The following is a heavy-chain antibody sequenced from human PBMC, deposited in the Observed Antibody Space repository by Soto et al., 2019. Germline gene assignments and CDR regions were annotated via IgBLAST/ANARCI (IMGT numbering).Heavy chain of an antibody. Sequence: GSLRLSCAASGFTFSNAWMSWVRQAPGKGLEWVGRIKSKTDGGTTDYAAPVKGRFTISRDDSKNTLYLQMNSLKTEDTAVYYCTTELRITMVRGVINPANYYYMDVWGKGTTVTVSS. J-gene: IGHJ6*03. D-gene: IGHD3-10*01. CDR1: GFTFSNAW. CDR2: IKSKTDGGTT. CDR3: TTELRITMVRGVINPANYYYMDV. V-gene: IGHV3-15*01.